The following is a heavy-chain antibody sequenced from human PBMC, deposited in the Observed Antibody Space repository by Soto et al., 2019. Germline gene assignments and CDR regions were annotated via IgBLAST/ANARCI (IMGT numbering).Heavy chain of an antibody. CDR3: ARGPESRSTAYFDY. V-gene: IGHV1-18*01. D-gene: IGHD2-2*01. Sequence: QVQLVQSGAEVKKPGASVKVSCKASGYTFTNFGISWVRQAPGQGREWMGWVSAYTGNTSYAQKFQGRVTMTTDTSTSTAYMELRSLRSDDTAVYYCARGPESRSTAYFDYWGQGTLATVSS. CDR2: VSAYTGNT. J-gene: IGHJ4*02. CDR1: GYTFTNFG.